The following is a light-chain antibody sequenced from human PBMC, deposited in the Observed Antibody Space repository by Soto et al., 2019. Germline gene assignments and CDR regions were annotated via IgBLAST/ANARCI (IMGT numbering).Light chain of an antibody. Sequence: DIQMTQSPSSLSSSVGDRVTITCRTGQAITPYLYWYQHKPVTAPRLLVYGASRLQSGVPSRFSGSGSGTHFTLTISALQPEYFATYYWQESHTTPTTFGQGTRVDIK. V-gene: IGKV1-39*01. CDR2: GAS. CDR3: QESHTTPTT. CDR1: QAITPY. J-gene: IGKJ5*01.